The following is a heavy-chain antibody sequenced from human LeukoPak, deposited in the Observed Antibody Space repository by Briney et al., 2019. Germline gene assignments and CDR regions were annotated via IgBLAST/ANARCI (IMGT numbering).Heavy chain of an antibody. J-gene: IGHJ4*02. CDR2: IIPIFGTA. CDR3: ARERTLYSNYGY. Sequence: GASVKVSFKASGGTFSSYAISWVRQAPGQGLEWVGGIIPIFGTANYAQKFQGRVTITADESTSTAYMELSSLRSEDTAVYYCARERTLYSNYGYWGQGTLVTVSS. V-gene: IGHV1-69*13. CDR1: GGTFSSYA. D-gene: IGHD4-11*01.